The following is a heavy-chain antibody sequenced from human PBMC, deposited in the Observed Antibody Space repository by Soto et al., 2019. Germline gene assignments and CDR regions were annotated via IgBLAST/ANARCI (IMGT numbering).Heavy chain of an antibody. J-gene: IGHJ6*02. CDR3: ASPSTAYYYYGMDV. CDR1: GFTFSSYS. D-gene: IGHD2-21*02. V-gene: IGHV3-21*01. CDR2: ISSSSSYI. Sequence: LRLSCAASGFTFSSYSMNWVRQAPGKGLEWVSSISSSSSYIYYADSVKGRFTISRDNAKNSLYLQMNSLRAEDTAVYYCASPSTAYYYYGMDVWGQGTTVTVSS.